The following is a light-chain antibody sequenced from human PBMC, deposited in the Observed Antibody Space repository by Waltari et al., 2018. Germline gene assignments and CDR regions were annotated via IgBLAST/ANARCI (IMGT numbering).Light chain of an antibody. CDR2: EIT. Sequence: QSALTQPASVSGSPGQSITISCTGSSSDVGRYNYVSWYQQFPDRAPKLMIYEITNRPAGVFKLFSGSKSANTASLTISGLQPEDEADYYCASYIPGSTLVFGGGTKLTVL. CDR3: ASYIPGSTLV. V-gene: IGLV2-14*01. J-gene: IGLJ3*02. CDR1: SSDVGRYNY.